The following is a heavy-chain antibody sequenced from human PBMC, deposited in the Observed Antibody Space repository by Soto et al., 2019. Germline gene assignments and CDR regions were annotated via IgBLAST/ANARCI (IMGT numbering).Heavy chain of an antibody. D-gene: IGHD6-19*01. J-gene: IGHJ4*02. CDR3: ARARAVAGLKPVIFDY. CDR2: IYYSGST. V-gene: IGHV4-59*01. Sequence: SETLSLTCTVSGGSISSYYWSWIRQPPGKGLEWIGYIYYSGSTNYNPSLKSRVTISVDTSKNQFSLKLSSVTAADTAVYYCARARAVAGLKPVIFDYWGQGTLVTVSS. CDR1: GGSISSYY.